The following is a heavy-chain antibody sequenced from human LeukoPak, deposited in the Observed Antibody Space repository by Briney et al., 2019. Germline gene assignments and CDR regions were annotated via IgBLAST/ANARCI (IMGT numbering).Heavy chain of an antibody. CDR2: ISGSGGST. D-gene: IGHD1-14*01. CDR3: ARTGRDTSWYIDES. V-gene: IGHV3-23*01. Sequence: PGGSLRLSCAASGFTFSSYGMSWVRQAPGKGLEWVSAISGSGGSTYYADSVKGRFTISRDNAKSSLYLQMNSLRAEDAALYYCARTGRDTSWYIDESWGQGTLVTVSS. J-gene: IGHJ4*02. CDR1: GFTFSSYG.